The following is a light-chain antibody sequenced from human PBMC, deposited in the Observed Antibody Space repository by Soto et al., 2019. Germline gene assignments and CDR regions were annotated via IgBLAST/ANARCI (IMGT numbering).Light chain of an antibody. Sequence: DVQMTQSPSSLSAFVGDRVTITCRASQGIAPYLAWFQQKPGKVPKLLIYATSTLQSGVPSRSSGSGSGTDFTLTVTSLQPEDVGTYYCQKYNSAPLTFGGGTKVEIK. J-gene: IGKJ4*01. CDR3: QKYNSAPLT. V-gene: IGKV1-27*01. CDR2: ATS. CDR1: QGIAPY.